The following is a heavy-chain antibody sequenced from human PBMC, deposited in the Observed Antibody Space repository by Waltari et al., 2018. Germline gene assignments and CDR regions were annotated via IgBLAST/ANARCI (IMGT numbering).Heavy chain of an antibody. Sequence: ELQLVESGGGLIQPGGSLRLSCAASEFSVNANSINWVRQAPGKGLEWVAIIYRGENTYFADSVKGRFSISRDNSKNTVYLQINSLRVDDTAVYYCAKLATSSDHGGGWLDSWGQGTLVTVSS. J-gene: IGHJ5*01. V-gene: IGHV3-53*01. CDR2: IYRGENT. CDR1: EFSVNANS. CDR3: AKLATSSDHGGGWLDS. D-gene: IGHD3-16*01.